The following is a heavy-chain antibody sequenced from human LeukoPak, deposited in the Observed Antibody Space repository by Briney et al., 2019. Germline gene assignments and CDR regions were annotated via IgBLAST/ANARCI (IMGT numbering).Heavy chain of an antibody. Sequence: GSSVKVSCKASGCTFSSYAISWVRQAPGQGLEWMGGIIPIFGTANYAQKFQGRVTITADESTSTAYMELSSLRSEDTAVYYCARAYQNYGSGSYPLYFDYWGQGTLVTVSS. CDR3: ARAYQNYGSGSYPLYFDY. D-gene: IGHD3-10*01. J-gene: IGHJ4*02. CDR2: IIPIFGTA. CDR1: GCTFSSYA. V-gene: IGHV1-69*01.